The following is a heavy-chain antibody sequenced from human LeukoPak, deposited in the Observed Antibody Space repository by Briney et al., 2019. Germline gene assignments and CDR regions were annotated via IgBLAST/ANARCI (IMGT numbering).Heavy chain of an antibody. CDR1: GGSISSSYYY. CDR3: ARDLGYCSSTSCYRTDAFDI. V-gene: IGHV4-39*02. J-gene: IGHJ3*02. D-gene: IGHD2-2*03. Sequence: PSGTLSLTCTVSGGSISSSYYYWGWIRQPPGKGLEWIGSIYNSGSTHYNPSLKSRVTISVDTSKNQFSLKLSSVTAADTAVYYCARDLGYCSSTSCYRTDAFDIWGQGTMVTVSS. CDR2: IYNSGST.